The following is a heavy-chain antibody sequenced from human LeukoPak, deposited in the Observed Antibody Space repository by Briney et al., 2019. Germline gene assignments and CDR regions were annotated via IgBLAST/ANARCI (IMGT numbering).Heavy chain of an antibody. CDR3: ARSRWLDAFDY. CDR2: INSDGSTT. V-gene: IGHV3-74*01. J-gene: IGHJ4*02. Sequence: GGSLRLSCAASGFSFSRYWMHWVRQAPGKGPVWVSRINSDGSTTDYADSVKGRFTISRDNAKNTLYLQRNSLRADDTAVYYCARSRWLDAFDYWGQGTLVTVSS. D-gene: IGHD6-19*01. CDR1: GFSFSRYW.